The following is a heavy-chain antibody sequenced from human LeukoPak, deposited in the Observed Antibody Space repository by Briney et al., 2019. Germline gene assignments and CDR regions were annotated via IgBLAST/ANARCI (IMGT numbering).Heavy chain of an antibody. Sequence: GGSLRLSCAASGFTFSSYAMSWVRQAPRKGLEWVSAISGSGGSTYYADSVKGRFTISRDNSKNTLYLQMNSLRAEDTAVYYCAKDFPWGSTGYHFDYWGQGTLVTVSS. CDR1: GFTFSSYA. D-gene: IGHD3-16*01. J-gene: IGHJ4*02. V-gene: IGHV3-23*01. CDR3: AKDFPWGSTGYHFDY. CDR2: ISGSGGST.